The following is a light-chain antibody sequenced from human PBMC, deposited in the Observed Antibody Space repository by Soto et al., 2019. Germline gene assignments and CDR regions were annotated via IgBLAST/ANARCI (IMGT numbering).Light chain of an antibody. J-gene: IGKJ1*01. V-gene: IGKV3-20*01. CDR2: GAS. CDR1: QSVSNND. Sequence: EIVLTQSPGTLSLSPGERATLSCRASQSVSNNDVAWYQQKPGQAPGLLIYGASNRDTGNPDRFSGSGCGTDFPLTSSRLEPEDFAVYYCQQYGSSRTFGQGTKVEIK. CDR3: QQYGSSRT.